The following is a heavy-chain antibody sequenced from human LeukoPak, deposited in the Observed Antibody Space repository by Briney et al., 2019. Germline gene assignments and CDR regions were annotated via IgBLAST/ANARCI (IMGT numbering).Heavy chain of an antibody. CDR2: ISNSDYST. V-gene: IGHV3-23*01. Sequence: GGSLRLSCAASGFTFSSYAMSWVRQAPGKGLEWVSTISNSDYSTYYADSVKGRFTISRANSENTLYLQMNNLRAEDTAVYYCARDTYYYDSSGYYDAFDIWGQGTMVTVSS. J-gene: IGHJ3*02. CDR3: ARDTYYYDSSGYYDAFDI. CDR1: GFTFSSYA. D-gene: IGHD3-22*01.